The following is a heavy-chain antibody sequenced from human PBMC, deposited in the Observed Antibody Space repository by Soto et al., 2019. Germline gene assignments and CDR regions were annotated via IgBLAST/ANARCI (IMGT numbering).Heavy chain of an antibody. CDR1: GYTFTDYF. D-gene: IGHD4-4*01. V-gene: IGHV1-46*03. CDR2: INPSGGST. CDR3: TRGRQCYQYAMDV. J-gene: IGHJ6*02. Sequence: QVQVVQSGAEVKKPGASVRISCKASGYTFTDYFIHWVRQAPGQGLEWMGRINPSGGSTTKEQKFQGRITMTGDTSTSTAYMELSSLRSDDTAVYYCTRGRQCYQYAMDVWGQGTTVTVSS.